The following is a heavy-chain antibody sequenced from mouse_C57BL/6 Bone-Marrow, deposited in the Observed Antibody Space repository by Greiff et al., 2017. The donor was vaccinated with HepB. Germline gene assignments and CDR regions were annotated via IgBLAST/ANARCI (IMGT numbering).Heavy chain of an antibody. CDR2: IDPSDSYT. V-gene: IGHV1-69*01. Sequence: QVQLQQPGAELVMPGASVKLSCKASGYTFTSYWMHWVKQRPGQGLEWIGEIDPSDSYTNYNQKFKGKATLTVDKSSSTAYMQLSSLTSEDSAVYYCAMDFDVWGTGTTVTVSS. CDR3: AMDFDV. J-gene: IGHJ1*03. CDR1: GYTFTSYW.